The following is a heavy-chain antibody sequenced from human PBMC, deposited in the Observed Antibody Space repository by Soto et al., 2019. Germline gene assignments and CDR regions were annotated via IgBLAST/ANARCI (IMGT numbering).Heavy chain of an antibody. J-gene: IGHJ4*02. CDR3: ARMRRVAARAQIEY. Sequence: GSGPTLVNPTQTLTLTRTFSGFSLSTSGMCVTWIRQPPGKALEWLARIDWDDDKYYSTSLKTRLTISKDTSKNQVVLTMTNMDPVDTATYYCARMRRVAARAQIEYWGQGTLVTVSS. D-gene: IGHD6-6*01. V-gene: IGHV2-70*11. CDR1: GFSLSTSGMC. CDR2: IDWDDDK.